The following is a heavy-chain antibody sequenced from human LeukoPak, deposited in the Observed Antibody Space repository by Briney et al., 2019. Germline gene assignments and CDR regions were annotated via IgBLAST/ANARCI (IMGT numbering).Heavy chain of an antibody. CDR3: ARGRYDSSGYSNYYYYYYMDV. D-gene: IGHD3-22*01. V-gene: IGHV4-59*01. CDR2: IYYSGST. J-gene: IGHJ6*03. Sequence: SETLSLTCTVSGGSISSYYWSWIRQPPGKGLEWIGYIYYSGSTNYNPSLKSRVTISVDTSKNQFSLKLSSVTAADTAVYYCARGRYDSSGYSNYYYYYYMDVWGKGTTVTISS. CDR1: GGSISSYY.